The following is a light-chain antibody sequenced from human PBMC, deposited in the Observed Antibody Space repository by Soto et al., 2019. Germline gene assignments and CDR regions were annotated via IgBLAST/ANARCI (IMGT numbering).Light chain of an antibody. CDR1: NVGSKG. V-gene: IGLV3-21*02. CDR2: DDG. CDR3: QVWDSSSDHVI. Sequence: SYELTQPPSVSVAPGQTARLTCGGDNVGSKGVHWFQQRPGQAPVLVVYDDGGRPSGILERFSGSNSGNTATLTIISVEAGDEADYYCQVWDSSSDHVIFGGGTQLTVL. J-gene: IGLJ2*01.